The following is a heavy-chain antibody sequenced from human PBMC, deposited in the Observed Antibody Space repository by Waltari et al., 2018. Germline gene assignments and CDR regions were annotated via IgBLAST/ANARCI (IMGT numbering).Heavy chain of an antibody. J-gene: IGHJ6*02. CDR2: IYYSGST. V-gene: IGHV4-59*11. D-gene: IGHD3-10*01. CDR3: ASLRFASGGMDV. CDR1: GGSISSHY. Sequence: QVQLQESGPGLVKPSETLSLTCTVSGGSISSHYWSWIRQPPGKGLEWIGYIYYSGSTNYNPSLKSRVNISVDTSKNQFSLKLSSVTAADTAVYYCASLRFASGGMDVWGQGTTVTVSS.